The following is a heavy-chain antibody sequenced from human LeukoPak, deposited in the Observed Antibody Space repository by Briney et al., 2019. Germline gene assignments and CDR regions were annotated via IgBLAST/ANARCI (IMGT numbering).Heavy chain of an antibody. CDR1: GYTFTGYY. J-gene: IGHJ3*02. CDR2: INPNSGGT. V-gene: IGHV1-2*02. CDR3: ARVGYDILTGYYSDDAFDI. Sequence: GASVKVSCKASGYTFTGYYMHWVRQAPGQGLEWMGWINPNSGGTNYAQKFQGRVTMNRDTSISTAYMELSRLRSDNTAVYYCARVGYDILTGYYSDDAFDIWGQGTMVTVSS. D-gene: IGHD3-9*01.